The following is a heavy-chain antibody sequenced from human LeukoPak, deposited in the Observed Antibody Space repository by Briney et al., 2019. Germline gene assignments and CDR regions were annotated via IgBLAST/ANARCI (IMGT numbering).Heavy chain of an antibody. CDR2: INPSGGST. Sequence: ASVKVSCKASGYTFTSYYMHWVRQAPGQGLEWMGIINPSGGSTSYAQKFQGRVTMTRDTSTSTVYMELSSLRSEDTAVYYCAKDSGSAGAVLWLFDYWGLGTLVTVSS. CDR1: GYTFTSYY. CDR3: AKDSGSAGAVLWLFDY. V-gene: IGHV1-46*01. D-gene: IGHD6-13*01. J-gene: IGHJ4*02.